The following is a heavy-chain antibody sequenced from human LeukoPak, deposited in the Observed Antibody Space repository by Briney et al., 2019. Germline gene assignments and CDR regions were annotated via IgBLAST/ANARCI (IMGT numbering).Heavy chain of an antibody. Sequence: GGSLRLSCAASGFTFSSYGMSWVRQAPGKGLEWVSAIGGRDGSTYYADSVKGRFTISRDNSKNTLYVQMNSLRAEDTAVYYCAKGHYYGSGSSDYWGQGTLVTVSS. CDR1: GFTFSSYG. D-gene: IGHD3-10*01. J-gene: IGHJ4*02. V-gene: IGHV3-23*01. CDR2: IGGRDGST. CDR3: AKGHYYGSGSSDY.